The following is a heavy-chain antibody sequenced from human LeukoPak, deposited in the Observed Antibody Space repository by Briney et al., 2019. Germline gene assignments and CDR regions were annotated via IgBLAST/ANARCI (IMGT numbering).Heavy chain of an antibody. D-gene: IGHD3-9*01. CDR2: ISAYNGNT. Sequence: ASVTVSCKASGCTFTSYGISWVRQAPGQGLEWMGWISAYNGNTNYAQKLQGRVTMTTDTSTSTAYMELRSLRSDDTAVYYCARDSDYDILTGYYTSVNRGFDYWGQGTLVTVSS. CDR1: GCTFTSYG. J-gene: IGHJ4*02. CDR3: ARDSDYDILTGYYTSVNRGFDY. V-gene: IGHV1-18*04.